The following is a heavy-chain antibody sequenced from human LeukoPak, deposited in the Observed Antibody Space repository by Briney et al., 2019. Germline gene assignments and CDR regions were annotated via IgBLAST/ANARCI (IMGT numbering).Heavy chain of an antibody. Sequence: GGSLRLSCAASGFSFSSYEMNWVRQAPGKGLECVANIKQDGSEKYYVDSVKGRFTISRDNAKKSLYLQMNSLRAEDTAVYYCARDLLAVAATGIGFDYWGQGTLVTVSS. V-gene: IGHV3-7*01. CDR2: IKQDGSEK. CDR3: ARDLLAVAATGIGFDY. J-gene: IGHJ4*02. CDR1: GFSFSSYE. D-gene: IGHD6-19*01.